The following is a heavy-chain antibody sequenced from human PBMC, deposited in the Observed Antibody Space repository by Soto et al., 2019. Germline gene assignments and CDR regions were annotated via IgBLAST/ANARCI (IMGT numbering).Heavy chain of an antibody. CDR1: GYTFSNYG. V-gene: IGHV1-18*01. J-gene: IGHJ4*02. CDR3: VRSPLEYCSGGSCYSDF. CDR2: VSGYIGNT. D-gene: IGHD2-15*01. Sequence: QVQLVQSGAEVKKPGASVRVSCRTSGYTFSNYGISWVRQAPGQGLEWMGWVSGYIGNTHYARKFQGRVPTTKDTSMTTAIMDLRGLTSDNTAVYYCVRSPLEYCSGGSCYSDFWGQGTLVTVSS.